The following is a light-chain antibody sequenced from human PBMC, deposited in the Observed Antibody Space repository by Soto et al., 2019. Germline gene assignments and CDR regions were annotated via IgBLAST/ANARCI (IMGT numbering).Light chain of an antibody. CDR3: QQSYSTLIT. V-gene: IGKV1-12*01. Sequence: DIQMTQSPSSVSASVGDRVTVTCRASQGISSWLAWYQKKPGKAPKLLIYAASSLQSGVPSRFSGSGSGTDFTLTISSLQPEDFATYYCQQSYSTLITFGQGTRLEIK. CDR1: QGISSW. CDR2: AAS. J-gene: IGKJ5*01.